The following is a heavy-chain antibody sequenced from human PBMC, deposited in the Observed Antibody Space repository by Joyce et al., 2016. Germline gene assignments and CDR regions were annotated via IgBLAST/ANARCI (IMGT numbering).Heavy chain of an antibody. Sequence: EVQLLESGGGLVQPGGSLRLSCTASGFTFSNYAMSWVLQATGKGLEWVSGIIGTGDITYYADSVKGRFTISSDNSKNTLYLQMNSLRAEDTAVYYCAKPNYDTSGYYYGWGYWGQGTLVTVSS. CDR3: AKPNYDTSGYYYGWGY. CDR2: IIGTGDIT. V-gene: IGHV3-23*01. D-gene: IGHD3-22*01. J-gene: IGHJ4*02. CDR1: GFTFSNYA.